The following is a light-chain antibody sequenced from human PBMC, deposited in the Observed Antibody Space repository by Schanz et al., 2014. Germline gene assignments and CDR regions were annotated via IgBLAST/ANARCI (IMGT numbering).Light chain of an antibody. Sequence: DIQMTQSPSAMSASVGDRVTITCRASQGISSRLAWFQQKPGKVPKRLIYAASSLQSGVPSRFSGSESGTEFTLTINSLQPDDFATYYCQQYSSYWAFGQGTKVEIK. V-gene: IGKV1-17*03. CDR2: AAS. CDR1: QGISSR. J-gene: IGKJ1*01. CDR3: QQYSSYWA.